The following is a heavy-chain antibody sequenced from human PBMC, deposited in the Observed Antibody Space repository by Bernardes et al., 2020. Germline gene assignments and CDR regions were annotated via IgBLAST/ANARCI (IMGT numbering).Heavy chain of an antibody. CDR3: ARTDSSGFYPNYYYYGMDV. D-gene: IGHD3-22*01. CDR1: GFTFSTYS. CDR2: ISSRSSYI. Sequence: GESLRLSCAASGFTFSTYSMNWVRQAPGKGLEWVSSISSRSSYIYYADAVKGRFIISRDDAKNSLLLQMNSLRAEDTAVYYCARTDSSGFYPNYYYYGMDVWGHGTTVIVSS. J-gene: IGHJ6*02. V-gene: IGHV3-21*01.